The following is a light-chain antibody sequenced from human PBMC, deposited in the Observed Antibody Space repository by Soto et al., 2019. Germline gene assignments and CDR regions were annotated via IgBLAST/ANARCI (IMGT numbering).Light chain of an antibody. CDR1: QTISSW. V-gene: IGKV1-39*01. CDR2: AAS. J-gene: IGKJ1*01. CDR3: QQSYSTLWT. Sequence: DIQMTQSPSTLSGSVGDRVTITCRASQTISSWLAWYQQKPGKAPKLLIYAASSLQSGVPSRFSGSGSGTDFTLTISSLQHEDFATYYCQQSYSTLWTFGRGTKVDIK.